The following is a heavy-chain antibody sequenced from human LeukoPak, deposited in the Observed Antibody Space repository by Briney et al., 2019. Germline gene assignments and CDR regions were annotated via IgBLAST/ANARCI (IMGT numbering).Heavy chain of an antibody. CDR1: GFTFDDYG. CDR2: ISWNGGNT. D-gene: IGHD2-8*01. V-gene: IGHV3-20*04. J-gene: IGHJ4*02. Sequence: GGSLRLSCAASGFTFDDYGMSWVRQAPGKGLEWVSGISWNGGNTGYADSVKGRFTIPRDNAKNSLFLQVNSLRADDTAFYYCAREGIYCVNGVCYLDYWGQGTLVTVSS. CDR3: AREGIYCVNGVCYLDY.